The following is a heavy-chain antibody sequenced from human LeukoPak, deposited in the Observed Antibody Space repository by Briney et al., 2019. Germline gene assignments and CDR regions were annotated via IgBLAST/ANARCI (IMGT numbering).Heavy chain of an antibody. J-gene: IGHJ4*02. D-gene: IGHD1-26*01. CDR3: ARDLSSTSNWELDY. V-gene: IGHV1-2*06. CDR2: INPNSGGT. Sequence: ASVKVSCKASGYTFTGYFMHWVRQAPGQGLEWMGRINPNSGGTNYAQDFQGRVTMTRDTSINTTYMESSRLTSDDTAVYYCARDLSSTSNWELDYWGQGTLVTVSS. CDR1: GYTFTGYF.